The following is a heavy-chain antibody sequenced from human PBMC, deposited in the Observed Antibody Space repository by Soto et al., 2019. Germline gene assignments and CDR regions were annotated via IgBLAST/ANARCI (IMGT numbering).Heavy chain of an antibody. V-gene: IGHV3-48*01. CDR1: GFTLSSYT. CDR3: ARHPERIAEIGWFDP. D-gene: IGHD6-13*01. J-gene: IGHJ5*02. Sequence: EVQLVESGGGLVQPGGSLRLSFEASGFTLSSYTMNWVRQAPGKGLEWVSYISSSSSTIYYADSGKGRFTISRDNAKNSLYLQMNSLRAEDTAVYYCARHPERIAEIGWFDPWGQGTLVTVSS. CDR2: ISSSSSTI.